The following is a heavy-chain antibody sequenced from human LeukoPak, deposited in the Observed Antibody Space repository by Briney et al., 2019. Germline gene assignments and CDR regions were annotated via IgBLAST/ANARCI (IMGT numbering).Heavy chain of an antibody. V-gene: IGHV4-34*01. D-gene: IGHD4-23*01. J-gene: IGHJ4*02. CDR3: ARFPTVLTRSPQTDY. CDR1: GGSFSGYY. CDR2: INHSGST. Sequence: PSETLSLTCAVYGGSFSGYYWSWIRQPPGKGLEWIGEINHSGSTNYNPSLKSRVTISVDTSKNQFSLKLSSVTAADTAVYYCARFPTVLTRSPQTDYWGQGTLVTVSS.